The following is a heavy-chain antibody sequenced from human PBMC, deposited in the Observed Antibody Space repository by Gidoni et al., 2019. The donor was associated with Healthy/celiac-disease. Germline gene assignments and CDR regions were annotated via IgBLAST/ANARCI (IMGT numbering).Heavy chain of an antibody. CDR3: ARDRKVAATVTGLDY. D-gene: IGHD6-19*01. V-gene: IGHV3-33*01. Sequence: VQLVESGGGVVQPGRSLRLSCAASGFTFSSYGLHWVRQAPGKGREWVAVIWYDGSNKYYADSVKGRFTISRDNSKNTLYRQMNSLRAEDTAGYYCARDRKVAATVTGLDYWGQGTLVTVSS. J-gene: IGHJ4*02. CDR2: IWYDGSNK. CDR1: GFTFSSYG.